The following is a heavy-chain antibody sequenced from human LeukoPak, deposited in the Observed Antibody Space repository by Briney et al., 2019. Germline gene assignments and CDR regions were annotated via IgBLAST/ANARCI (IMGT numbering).Heavy chain of an antibody. D-gene: IGHD2-21*01. CDR1: GFTVSSNY. CDR2: IYSGGST. J-gene: IGHJ4*02. V-gene: IGHV3-53*01. CDR3: ARGRGRGHSPLDY. Sequence: GGSLRLSCAASGFTVSSNYMGWVRQAPGKGLEWVSVIYSGGSTYYADTVKGRFTISRDNSKNTLYLQMNSLRAEDTAVYYCARGRGRGHSPLDYWGQGTLVTVSS.